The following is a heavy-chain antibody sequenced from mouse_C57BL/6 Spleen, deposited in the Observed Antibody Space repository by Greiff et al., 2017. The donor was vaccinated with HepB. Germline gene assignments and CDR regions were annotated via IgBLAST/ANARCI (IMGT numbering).Heavy chain of an antibody. Sequence: ESGPELVKPGASVKISCKASGYAFSSSWMNWVKQRPGKGLEWIGRIYPGDGDTNYNGKFKGKATLTADKSSSTAYMQLSSLTSEDSAVYSCASYPYFDYWGQGTTLTVSS. CDR3: ASYPYFDY. V-gene: IGHV1-82*01. CDR1: GYAFSSSW. D-gene: IGHD5-5*01. CDR2: IYPGDGDT. J-gene: IGHJ2*01.